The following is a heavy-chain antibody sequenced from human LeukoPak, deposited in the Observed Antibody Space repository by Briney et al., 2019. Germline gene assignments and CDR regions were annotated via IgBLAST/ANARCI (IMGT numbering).Heavy chain of an antibody. CDR2: KWYDGSNK. J-gene: IGHJ4*02. Sequence: GRSLRLSCAASGFTFSTYGMHWVRQAQGKGLEWVALKWYDGSNKNYADSVKGRFTISRDNSKNTLYLQMNSLRGEDTAVYYCARGGLTIAEATTSWYLDYWGQGTLVTVSS. CDR3: ARGGLTIAEATTSWYLDY. D-gene: IGHD1-26*01. V-gene: IGHV3-33*01. CDR1: GFTFSTYG.